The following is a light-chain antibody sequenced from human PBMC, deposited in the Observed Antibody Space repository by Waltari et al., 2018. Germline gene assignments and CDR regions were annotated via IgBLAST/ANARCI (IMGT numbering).Light chain of an antibody. CDR1: QSVLYGPNMKNY. CDR2: WAS. V-gene: IGKV4-1*01. CDR3: QEYYTDSLT. Sequence: DIVMTQSPDSLTVSLGERATIACNSSQSVLYGPNMKNYIAWYQLKSGQPPKLLISWASTRESGVPDRFSGSGSGTEFTLTISDLQAEDVAVYYCQEYYTDSLTFGGGTKVEIK. J-gene: IGKJ4*01.